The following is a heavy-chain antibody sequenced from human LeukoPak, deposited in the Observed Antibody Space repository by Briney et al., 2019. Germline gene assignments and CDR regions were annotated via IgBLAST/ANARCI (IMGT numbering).Heavy chain of an antibody. V-gene: IGHV3-23*01. D-gene: IGHD1-26*01. Sequence: PGGSLRLSCAASGFTFSSYAMSWVRQAPGKGLEWVSAISGSGGSTSYADSVKGRFTISRDNSKNTLYLQMGSLRAEDMAVYYCARSTIPYFDYWGQGTLVTVSS. CDR1: GFTFSSYA. CDR2: ISGSGGST. J-gene: IGHJ4*02. CDR3: ARSTIPYFDY.